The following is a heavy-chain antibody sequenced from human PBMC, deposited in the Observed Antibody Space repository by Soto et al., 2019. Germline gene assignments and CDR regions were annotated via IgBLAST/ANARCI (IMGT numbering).Heavy chain of an antibody. CDR1: GFTFSSYG. D-gene: IGHD3-22*01. CDR2: IWYDGSNK. Sequence: QVQLVESGGGVVQPGRSLRLSCAASGFTFSSYGMHWVRQAPGKGLEWVAVIWYDGSNKYYADSVKGRFTISRDNSKNTLYLQMNSLRAEDTGVYYCGRGVQWLTYGMDVWGQGTTVTVSS. J-gene: IGHJ6*02. CDR3: GRGVQWLTYGMDV. V-gene: IGHV3-33*01.